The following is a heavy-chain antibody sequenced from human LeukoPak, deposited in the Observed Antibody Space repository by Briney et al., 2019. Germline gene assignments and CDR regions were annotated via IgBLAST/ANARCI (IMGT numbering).Heavy chain of an antibody. CDR2: INHSGST. J-gene: IGHJ3*02. V-gene: IGHV4-34*01. Sequence: KPSETLSLTCAVYGGSFSGYYWSWIRQPPGKGLEWIGEINHSGSTNYNPSLKSRVTISVDTSKNQFSLKLSSVTAADTAVYYCAHLPPPRPTSVGAPTPDAFDIWGQGTMVTVSS. CDR1: GGSFSGYY. CDR3: AHLPPPRPTSVGAPTPDAFDI. D-gene: IGHD1-26*01.